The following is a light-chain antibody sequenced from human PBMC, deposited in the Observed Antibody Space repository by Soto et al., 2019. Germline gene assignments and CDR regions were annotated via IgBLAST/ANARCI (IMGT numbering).Light chain of an antibody. CDR1: HSVGTY. V-gene: IGKV3-20*01. J-gene: IGKJ1*01. Sequence: EIVLMQSPGTLPLSPGERATLSCRASHSVGTYLVWYQQKPGQAPRLLIYGASTRATGIPDRFSGSGSGTDVTLAISRLEPEDFAVYYCQQYGSSPQTCGQGTKVEIK. CDR2: GAS. CDR3: QQYGSSPQT.